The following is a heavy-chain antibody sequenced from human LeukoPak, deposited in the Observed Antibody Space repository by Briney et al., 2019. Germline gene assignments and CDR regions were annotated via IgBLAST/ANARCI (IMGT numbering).Heavy chain of an antibody. J-gene: IGHJ4*02. CDR1: GGSFSGYY. D-gene: IGHD3-9*01. V-gene: IGHV4-34*01. CDR2: INHSGGT. Sequence: SEILSLTCAVYGGSFSGYYWSWIRQPPGKGLEWIGEINHSGGTNYNPSLKSRVTISVDTSKNQFSLKLSSVTAADTAVYYCARGSGVEAYYDILTGYREAFDYWGQGTLVTVSS. CDR3: ARGSGVEAYYDILTGYREAFDY.